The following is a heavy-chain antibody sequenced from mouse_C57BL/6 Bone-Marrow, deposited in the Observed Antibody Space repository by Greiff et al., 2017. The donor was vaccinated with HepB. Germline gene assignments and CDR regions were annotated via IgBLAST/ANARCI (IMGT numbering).Heavy chain of an antibody. J-gene: IGHJ3*01. CDR3: ARDGYYPAWFAY. CDR2: IDPSDSYT. CDR1: GYTFTSYW. Sequence: QVQLQQPGAELVMPGASVKLSCKASGYTFTSYWMHWVKQRPGQGLEWIGEIDPSDSYTNYNQKFKGKSTLPVDKSSSTAYMQRSSLTSEDSAVYYCARDGYYPAWFAYWGQGTLVTVSA. V-gene: IGHV1-69*01. D-gene: IGHD2-3*01.